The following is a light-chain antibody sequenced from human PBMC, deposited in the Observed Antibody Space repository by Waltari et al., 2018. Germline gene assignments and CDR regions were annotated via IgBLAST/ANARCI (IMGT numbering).Light chain of an antibody. CDR2: GNS. CDR3: QSYDSSLSGVV. V-gene: IGLV1-40*01. J-gene: IGLJ2*01. CDR1: SSNIGAGYD. Sequence: QSVLTRPPSVSGAPGPRVTISCTGSSSNIGAGYDVHWYQQLPGTAPKLLIYGNSNRPSGVPDRLSRYKSGNSASLAITGLQAEDEADYYCQSYDSSLSGVVFGGGTKLTVL.